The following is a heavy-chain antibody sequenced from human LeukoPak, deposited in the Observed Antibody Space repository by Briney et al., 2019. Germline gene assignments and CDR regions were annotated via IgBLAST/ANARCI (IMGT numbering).Heavy chain of an antibody. CDR3: ASVGYCSSTSCKAGGYGMDV. Sequence: GGSLRLSCAASGFTISSNYMSWVRQAPGKGLEWVSVIYSGGSTYYADSVKGRFTISRDNSKNTLYLQMNSLRAEDTAVYYCASVGYCSSTSCKAGGYGMDVWGQGTTVTVSS. J-gene: IGHJ6*02. CDR2: IYSGGST. CDR1: GFTISSNY. D-gene: IGHD2-2*01. V-gene: IGHV3-66*01.